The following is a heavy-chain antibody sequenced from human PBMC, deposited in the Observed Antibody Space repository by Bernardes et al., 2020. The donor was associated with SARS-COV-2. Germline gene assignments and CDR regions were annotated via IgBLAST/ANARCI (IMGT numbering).Heavy chain of an antibody. Sequence: GGSLRLSCAASGFTFSSYWMHWVRQAPGKGLVWVSRINSDGSSTSYADSVKGRFTISRDNAKNTLYLQMNSLRAEDTAVYYCARVGLGIAVAGTRYYYYGMDVWGQGTTVTVSS. CDR3: ARVGLGIAVAGTRYYYYGMDV. CDR1: GFTFSSYW. D-gene: IGHD6-19*01. V-gene: IGHV3-74*01. CDR2: INSDGSST. J-gene: IGHJ6*02.